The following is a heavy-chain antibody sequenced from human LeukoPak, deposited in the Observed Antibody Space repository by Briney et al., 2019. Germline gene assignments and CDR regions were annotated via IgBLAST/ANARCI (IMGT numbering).Heavy chain of an antibody. V-gene: IGHV3-23*01. CDR1: GFTFSSYA. Sequence: PGGSLRLSCAASGFTFSSYAMSWVRQAPGKGLEWVSAISGSGGSTYYADSVKGRFTISRDNAKNSLYLQLNSLRAEDTAVYYCARSRFYFDYWGQGTLVTVSS. CDR2: ISGSGGST. CDR3: ARSRFYFDY. J-gene: IGHJ4*02.